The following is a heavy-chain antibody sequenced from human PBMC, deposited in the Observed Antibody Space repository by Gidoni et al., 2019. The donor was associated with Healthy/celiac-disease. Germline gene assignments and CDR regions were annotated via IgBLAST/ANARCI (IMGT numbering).Heavy chain of an antibody. CDR2: IYWDDDT. CDR3: AHPDPDYGDNRGGYFQH. D-gene: IGHD4-17*01. CDR1: GLSLSTSGVG. Sequence: QSTLKEAGPARVERTQTRTLTCTISGLSLSTSGVGVGWIRQPPGKALEWLALIYWDDDTRYSPSLKSRLTITKDTSKNQVVLTMTNMAPLDTATYYCAHPDPDYGDNRGGYFQHWGQGTLFTVSS. J-gene: IGHJ1*01. V-gene: IGHV2-5*02.